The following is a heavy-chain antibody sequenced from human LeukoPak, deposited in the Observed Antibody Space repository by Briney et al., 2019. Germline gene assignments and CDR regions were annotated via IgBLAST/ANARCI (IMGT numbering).Heavy chain of an antibody. CDR1: GFTFSSYG. V-gene: IGHV3-33*08. D-gene: IGHD5-24*01. CDR2: IWYDGSNT. CDR3: ARDQMAAGYSYYGMDV. Sequence: GGSLRLSCAASGFTFSSYGMHWVRQAPGKGLEWVAVIWYDGSNTYYADSVKGRLTISRDNSKQTLYLQMNSLRGDDTAVYYCARDQMAAGYSYYGMDVWGQGTTVTVSS. J-gene: IGHJ6*02.